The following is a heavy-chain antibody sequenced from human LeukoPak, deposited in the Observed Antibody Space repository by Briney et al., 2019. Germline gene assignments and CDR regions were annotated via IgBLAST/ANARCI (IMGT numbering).Heavy chain of an antibody. V-gene: IGHV4-39*07. CDR1: GGSISSSSYY. J-gene: IGHJ5*02. Sequence: PSETLSLTCTVSGGSISSSSYYWGWIRQPPGKGLEWIGSIYYSGSTYYNPSLKSRVTISVDTSKNQFSLKLSSVTAADTAVYYCARSQTFSSWYEGGWFDPWGQGTLVTVSS. D-gene: IGHD6-13*01. CDR2: IYYSGST. CDR3: ARSQTFSSWYEGGWFDP.